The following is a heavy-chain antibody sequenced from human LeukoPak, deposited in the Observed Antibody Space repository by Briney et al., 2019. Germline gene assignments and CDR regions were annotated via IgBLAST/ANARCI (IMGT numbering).Heavy chain of an antibody. D-gene: IGHD6-13*01. J-gene: IGHJ4*01. CDR2: IRQDGSEK. CDR3: ARDGTAAGLYFDL. Sequence: GGSLRLSCEVSGFTFTDYWMNWVRQAPGKGPEWVASIRQDGSEKAYVDSVKGRFTISRDNTKNSLSLQLNGLRAEDTAVYYCARDGTAAGLYFDLWGQGTLVTVSS. V-gene: IGHV3-7*01. CDR1: GFTFTDYW.